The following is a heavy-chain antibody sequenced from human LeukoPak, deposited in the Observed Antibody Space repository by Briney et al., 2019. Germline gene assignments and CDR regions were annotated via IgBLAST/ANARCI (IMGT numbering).Heavy chain of an antibody. CDR3: ARGTALGAFDV. D-gene: IGHD7-27*01. Sequence: PGGSLRLSCAASGFTFSNYAIHWVRQTPGKGLEYVSAISSNGDSTYYANSAKGRFTISRDNSKNTLYLQMGSLRPDDMAVYYCARGTALGAFDVWGRGTVVTVSS. J-gene: IGHJ3*01. CDR1: GFTFSNYA. CDR2: ISSNGDST. V-gene: IGHV3-64*01.